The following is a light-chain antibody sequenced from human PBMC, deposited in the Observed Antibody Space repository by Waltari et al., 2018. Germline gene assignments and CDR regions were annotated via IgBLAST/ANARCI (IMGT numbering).Light chain of an antibody. Sequence: DIQMTQSPSTLSPSVGDRVTITCRASQSIAIWLAWYQQKPGKAPNPLIYEASNLGSGVPSRFSGSGSGTQFTLTISSLQPDDFATYYCQQYKTYPWTFGQGTKVEIK. J-gene: IGKJ1*01. CDR2: EAS. CDR1: QSIAIW. CDR3: QQYKTYPWT. V-gene: IGKV1-5*03.